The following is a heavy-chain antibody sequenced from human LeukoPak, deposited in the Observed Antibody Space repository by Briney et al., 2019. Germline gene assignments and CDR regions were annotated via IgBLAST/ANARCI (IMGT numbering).Heavy chain of an antibody. J-gene: IGHJ6*03. CDR2: INHSGST. V-gene: IGHV4-34*01. CDR1: GFTFSSYA. D-gene: IGHD2-2*01. Sequence: GSLRLSCAASGFTFSSYAMSWVRQPPGKGLEWIGEINHSGSTNYNPSLKSRVTISVDTSKNQFSLKLSSVTAADTAVYYCARGVVKDYYYYMDVWGKGTTVTVSS. CDR3: ARGVVKDYYYYMDV.